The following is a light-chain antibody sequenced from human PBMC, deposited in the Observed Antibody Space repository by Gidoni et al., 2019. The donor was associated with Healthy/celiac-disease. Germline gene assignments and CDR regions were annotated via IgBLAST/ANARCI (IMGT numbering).Light chain of an antibody. J-gene: IGLJ3*02. V-gene: IGLV2-14*01. CDR2: DVS. CDR1: SSDVGGYNY. CDR3: SSYTSSSTPQV. Sequence: QSALTQPASVSVSPGQSITISCTGTSSDVGGYNYVSWYQQHPGKAPKLMIYDVSYRTSGVSNRLSGSKSGNTASLTISGLQAEDEADYYCSSYTSSSTPQVFGGGTKLTVL.